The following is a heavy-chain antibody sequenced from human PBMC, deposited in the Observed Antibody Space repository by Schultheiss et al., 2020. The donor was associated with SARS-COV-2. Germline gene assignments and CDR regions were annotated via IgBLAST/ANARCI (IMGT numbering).Heavy chain of an antibody. CDR3: ARGGALEPFDY. D-gene: IGHD1-1*01. V-gene: IGHV4-34*01. Sequence: SQTLSLTCTVSGGSISSYYWSCIRQPPGKGLEWIGEINHSGSTNYNPSLKSRVTISVDTSKNQFSLKLSSVTAADTAVYYCARGGALEPFDYWGQGTLVTVSS. J-gene: IGHJ4*02. CDR1: GGSISSYY. CDR2: INHSGST.